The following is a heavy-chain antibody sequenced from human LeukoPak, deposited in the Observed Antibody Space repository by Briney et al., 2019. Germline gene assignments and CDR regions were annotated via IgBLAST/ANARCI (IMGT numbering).Heavy chain of an antibody. J-gene: IGHJ4*02. D-gene: IGHD3-3*01. V-gene: IGHV3-21*01. Sequence: GGSLRLSCAASGFTFSSYSMNWVRQAPGKGLEWVSSISSSSSYIYYADSVKGRFTISRDNAKNSLYLQMNSLRAEDTAVYYCARDESLYDFWSGYYRIWGQGTLVIVSS. CDR3: ARDESLYDFWSGYYRI. CDR1: GFTFSSYS. CDR2: ISSSSSYI.